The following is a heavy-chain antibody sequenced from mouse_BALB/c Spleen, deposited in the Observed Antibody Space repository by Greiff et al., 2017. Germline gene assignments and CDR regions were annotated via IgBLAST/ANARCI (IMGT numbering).Heavy chain of an antibody. CDR1: GFNIKDTY. CDR3: AGIYYGYGSAMDY. V-gene: IGHV14-3*02. CDR2: IDPANGNT. D-gene: IGHD2-2*01. J-gene: IGHJ4*01. Sequence: EVMLVESGAELVKPGASVKLSCTASGFNIKDTYMHWVKQRPEQGLEWIGRIDPANGNTKYDPKFQGKATITADTSSNTAYLQLSSLTSEDTAVYYCAGIYYGYGSAMDYWGQGTSVTVSS.